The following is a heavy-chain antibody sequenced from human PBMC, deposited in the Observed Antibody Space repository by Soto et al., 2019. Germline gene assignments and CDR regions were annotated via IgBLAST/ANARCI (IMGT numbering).Heavy chain of an antibody. Sequence: GGSLRLSCAASGFTFSSFPMHWVRQAPGRGLEWVALISRDGSNKYYADAVKGRFTISRDNSKNTLYLQMNSLRGEDTAVYYCARWNVQHDSYGYFWGQGTQVTVYS. CDR1: GFTFSSFP. CDR2: ISRDGSNK. J-gene: IGHJ4*02. V-gene: IGHV3-30-3*01. CDR3: ARWNVQHDSYGYF. D-gene: IGHD5-18*01.